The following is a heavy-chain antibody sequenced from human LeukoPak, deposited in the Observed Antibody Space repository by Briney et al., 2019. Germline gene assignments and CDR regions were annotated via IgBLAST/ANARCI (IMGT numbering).Heavy chain of an antibody. Sequence: ASVKVSCRTSGYTFTTHDINWVRQATGQALEWMGWMNPKSGNTGYAQKFQGRVTMTRNTSISTAYMELSSPRSEDTAVCYCAWRDGYSFDFWGQGTLVTVSS. J-gene: IGHJ4*02. CDR1: GYTFTTHD. CDR3: AWRDGYSFDF. D-gene: IGHD5-24*01. CDR2: MNPKSGNT. V-gene: IGHV1-8*01.